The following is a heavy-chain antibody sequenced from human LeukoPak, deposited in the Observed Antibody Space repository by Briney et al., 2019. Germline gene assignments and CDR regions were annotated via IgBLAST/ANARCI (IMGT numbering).Heavy chain of an antibody. V-gene: IGHV3-30*02. J-gene: IGHJ5*02. CDR1: GFPFSSYG. Sequence: GGSLVLSCAAAGFPFSSYGMHWVRQAPGKGLEWVAFIRYDGSNKYYADSVKGRFTISRDNSKNTLYLQMNSLRAEDTAVYYCAKVGDGSSWYGWFDPWGQGTLVTVSS. D-gene: IGHD6-13*01. CDR3: AKVGDGSSWYGWFDP. CDR2: IRYDGSNK.